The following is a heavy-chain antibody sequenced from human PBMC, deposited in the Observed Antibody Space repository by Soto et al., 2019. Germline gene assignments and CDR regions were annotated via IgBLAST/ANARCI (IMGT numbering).Heavy chain of an antibody. J-gene: IGHJ4*02. V-gene: IGHV3-23*01. CDR3: ARYYGSGSYYKKAPFDY. Sequence: PGGSLRLSCAASGFIFSSYAMSWVRQAPGKGLEWVSAISGSGGSTYYADSVKGRFTISRDNSKNTLYLQMNSLRAEDTAVYYCARYYGSGSYYKKAPFDYWGQGTLVTVSS. CDR1: GFIFSSYA. CDR2: ISGSGGST. D-gene: IGHD3-10*01.